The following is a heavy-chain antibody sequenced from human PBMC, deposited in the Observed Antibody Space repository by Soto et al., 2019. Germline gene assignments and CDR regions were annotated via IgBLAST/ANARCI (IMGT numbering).Heavy chain of an antibody. J-gene: IGHJ3*01. Sequence: GGSLRLSCEASGFAFSAYLMTWVRQAPGKGLEWVSSIRGTDGTTYYADSVKGRFSISRDNSKNTLYLQMNSLSVNDTAVYYCAKPKLGIRAFDLWGQGTMVTVSS. D-gene: IGHD7-27*01. CDR2: IRGTDGTT. V-gene: IGHV3-23*01. CDR3: AKPKLGIRAFDL. CDR1: GFAFSAYL.